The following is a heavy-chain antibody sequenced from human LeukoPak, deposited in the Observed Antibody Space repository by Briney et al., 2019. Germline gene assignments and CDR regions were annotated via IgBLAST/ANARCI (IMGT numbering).Heavy chain of an antibody. D-gene: IGHD2-2*01. J-gene: IGHJ5*02. CDR2: ISYDGSNK. CDR1: GFTFSSYG. CDR3: AKEGYCSSTSCYHNWFDP. Sequence: GGSLRLSCAASGFTFSSYGMHCVRQAPGKGLEWVAVISYDGSNKYYADSVKGRFTISRDNSKNTLYLQMNSLRAEDTAVYYCAKEGYCSSTSCYHNWFDPWGQGTLVTVSS. V-gene: IGHV3-30*18.